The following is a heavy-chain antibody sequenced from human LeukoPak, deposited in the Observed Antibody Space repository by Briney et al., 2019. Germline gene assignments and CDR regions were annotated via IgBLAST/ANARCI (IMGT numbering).Heavy chain of an antibody. V-gene: IGHV3-72*01. CDR2: TRNKVNSYTT. D-gene: IGHD3-3*01. CDR1: GFTFSAHY. CDR3: ARGAYYDFWSGRRHHNYYYGMDV. Sequence: GGSLRLSCAASGFTFSAHYMDWVRQAPGKGLEWVGRTRNKVNSYTTEYAASVTGRFTISRDDSKNSLYLQMNSLQTEDTAVYYCARGAYYDFWSGRRHHNYYYGMDVWGQGTTVTVSS. J-gene: IGHJ6*02.